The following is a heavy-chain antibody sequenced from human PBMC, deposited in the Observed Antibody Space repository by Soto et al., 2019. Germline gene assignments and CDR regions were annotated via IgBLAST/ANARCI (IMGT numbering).Heavy chain of an antibody. D-gene: IGHD3-9*01. Sequence: QVQLQESGPGLVRPSETLSLTCTVSSESISGLYWTWIRQPAGKGLEWIGRIYSSGETNYNPSLTGRVIMSLDTSKNQLSLKLTSVTAADTAVYYCARASQCKSYFDCFAWLDYWGQGTLVTVSS. CDR2: IYSSGET. CDR1: SESISGLY. V-gene: IGHV4-4*07. CDR3: ARASQCKSYFDCFAWLDY. J-gene: IGHJ4*02.